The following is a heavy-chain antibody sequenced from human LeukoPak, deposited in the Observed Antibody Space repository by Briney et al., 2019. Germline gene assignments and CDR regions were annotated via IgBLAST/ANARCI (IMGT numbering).Heavy chain of an antibody. CDR3: ALLTDTAMVTPFDY. CDR1: GYTFTGYY. V-gene: IGHV1-2*02. J-gene: IGHJ4*02. Sequence: ASVKVSCKASGYTFTGYYMHWVRQAPGQGLEWMGWINPNSGGTNYAQKFQGRVTMTRDTSISTAYMELSRLRSDDTAVYYCALLTDTAMVTPFDYWGQGTLVTVSS. D-gene: IGHD5-18*01. CDR2: INPNSGGT.